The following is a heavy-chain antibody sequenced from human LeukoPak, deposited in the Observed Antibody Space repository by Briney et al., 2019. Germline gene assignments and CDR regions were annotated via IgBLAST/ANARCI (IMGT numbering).Heavy chain of an antibody. J-gene: IGHJ4*02. CDR1: GFTVSSNY. CDR3: AGGIVGATTFYFDY. D-gene: IGHD1-26*01. CDR2: IYSGGST. Sequence: GGSLRLSCAASGFTVSSNYMSWVRQAPGKGLEWVSVIYSGGSTYYADSVKGRFTISRDNSKNTLYLQMNSLRAEDTAVYYCAGGIVGATTFYFDYWGQGTLVTVSS. V-gene: IGHV3-53*01.